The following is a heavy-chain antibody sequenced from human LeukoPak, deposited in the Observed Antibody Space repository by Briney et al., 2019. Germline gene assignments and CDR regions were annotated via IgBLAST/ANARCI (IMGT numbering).Heavy chain of an antibody. CDR3: ATSSGWYPKYFDY. J-gene: IGHJ4*02. CDR1: GFTFNTYP. Sequence: GGSLRLSCAASGFTFNTYPMSWVRQAPGKGLEWVSVIGGSGGDTYYADSVKGRFTISRDNSKNTLYLQMNSLRAEDTAVYCCATSSGWYPKYFDYWGQGTLVTVSS. D-gene: IGHD6-19*01. V-gene: IGHV3-23*01. CDR2: IGGSGGDT.